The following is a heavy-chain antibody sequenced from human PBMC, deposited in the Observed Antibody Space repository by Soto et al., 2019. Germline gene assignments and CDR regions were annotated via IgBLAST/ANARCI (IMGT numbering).Heavy chain of an antibody. J-gene: IGHJ4*02. CDR3: AGVPAASPSGVATIDY. CDR1: GGSISSGGYY. CDR2: IYYSGST. D-gene: IGHD2-2*01. V-gene: IGHV4-31*03. Sequence: KPSETLSLTCTVSGGSISSGGYYWSWIRQHPGKGLEWIGYIYYSGSTYYNPSLKSRVTISVDTSKNQFSLKLSSVTAADTAVYYCAGVPAASPSGVATIDYWSQGTLVTVSS.